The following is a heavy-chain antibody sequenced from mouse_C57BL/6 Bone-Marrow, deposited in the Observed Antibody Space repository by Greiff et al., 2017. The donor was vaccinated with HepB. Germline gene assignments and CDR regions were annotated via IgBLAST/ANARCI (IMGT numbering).Heavy chain of an antibody. V-gene: IGHV1-80*01. D-gene: IGHD3-2*01. CDR2: IYPGDGDT. CDR3: ARGGLDSSSWFAY. CDR1: GYAFSSYW. Sequence: QVQLQQSGAELVKPGASVRISCKASGYAFSSYWMNWVKQRPGKGLEWIGQIYPGDGDTNYNGKFKGKATLTADKSSSTAYMQLSSLTSEDSAVYFCARGGLDSSSWFAYWGQGTLVTVSA. J-gene: IGHJ3*01.